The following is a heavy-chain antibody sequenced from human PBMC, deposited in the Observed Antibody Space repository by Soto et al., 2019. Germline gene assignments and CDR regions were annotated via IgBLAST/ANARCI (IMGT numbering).Heavy chain of an antibody. CDR1: GGSISRGGYS. CDR3: ARRITLVRAANPFDP. Sequence: QLQLQESGSVLVKPSQTLSLTCAVSGGSISRGGYSWSWIRQPPGKGLEWIGYIYHSGSPYYNPSLKSRVTISVDRSKNQFSLKLSSVNAADTAVYYCARRITLVRAANPFDPWGQGNLVTVSS. D-gene: IGHD3-10*01. CDR2: IYHSGSP. V-gene: IGHV4-30-2*01. J-gene: IGHJ5*02.